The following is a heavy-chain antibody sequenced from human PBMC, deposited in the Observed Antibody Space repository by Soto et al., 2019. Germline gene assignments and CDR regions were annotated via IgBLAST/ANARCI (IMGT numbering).Heavy chain of an antibody. CDR1: GGSISSGGYY. Sequence: SETLSLTCTVSGGSISSGGYYWSWIRQHPGKGLEWIGYIYYSGSTYYNPSLKSRVTISVDTSKNQFSLKLSSVTAADTAVYYCARGTVTNGHYFDYWGQGTLVTVSS. D-gene: IGHD4-17*01. CDR2: IYYSGST. J-gene: IGHJ4*02. V-gene: IGHV4-31*03. CDR3: ARGTVTNGHYFDY.